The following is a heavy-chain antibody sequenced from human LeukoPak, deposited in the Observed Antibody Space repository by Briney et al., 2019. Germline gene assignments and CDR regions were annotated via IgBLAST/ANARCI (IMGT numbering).Heavy chain of an antibody. CDR1: GFTFSSYG. V-gene: IGHV3-30*18. D-gene: IGHD3-3*01. Sequence: GGSPRLSCAASGFTFSSYGMHWVRQAPGKGLEWVAVISYDGSNKYYADSVKGRFTISRDNSKNALYLQMNSLRAEDTAVYYCAKDRDGDFCFDYWGQGTLVTVSS. CDR2: ISYDGSNK. J-gene: IGHJ4*02. CDR3: AKDRDGDFCFDY.